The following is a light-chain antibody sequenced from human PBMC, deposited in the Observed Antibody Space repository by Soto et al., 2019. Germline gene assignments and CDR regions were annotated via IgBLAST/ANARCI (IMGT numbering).Light chain of an antibody. CDR1: SSDVGKYDY. J-gene: IGLJ1*01. Sequence: QSVLTQPPSASGSPGQSVTISCTGTSSDVGKYDYVSWFQHHPGKAPKLIIYEVSKRPSGVPDRFSGSKSGSTASLTVSGLQTEDEADYYCQSYDRSLSGFYVFGTGTKVTVL. CDR3: QSYDRSLSGFYV. V-gene: IGLV2-8*01. CDR2: EVS.